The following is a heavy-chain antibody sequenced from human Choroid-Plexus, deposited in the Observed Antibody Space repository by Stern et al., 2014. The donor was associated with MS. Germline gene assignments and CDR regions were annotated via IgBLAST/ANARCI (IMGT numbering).Heavy chain of an antibody. Sequence: VQLVESGGGVVQPGRPLRLSCVASGFTFGSCAMHWVRQAPGKGLEWVAGVSYDGSSKNYAESVKGRFTISRDTSQNTLYMQMSSLRPEDTAVYYCAKDRQYLTYFFDHWGQGSLVTVSS. J-gene: IGHJ5*02. V-gene: IGHV3-30*18. CDR2: VSYDGSSK. CDR1: GFTFGSCA. D-gene: IGHD2/OR15-2a*01. CDR3: AKDRQYLTYFFDH.